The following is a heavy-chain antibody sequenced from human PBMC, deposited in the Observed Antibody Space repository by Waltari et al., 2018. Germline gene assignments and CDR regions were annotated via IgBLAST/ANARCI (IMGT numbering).Heavy chain of an antibody. Sequence: EVRLEEAGGGLMHPGGSLRLSCAASGFTFIDYRMSWVRRAPGKGLECVSTISASGGTTYYAASVKGRFTMSKDNSKNTLYLQMNSLRVDDTAEYYCAKSSGSYYEVFDYWGRGTLVTVSS. CDR3: AKSSGSYYEVFDY. V-gene: IGHV3-23*04. CDR2: ISASGGTT. D-gene: IGHD1-26*01. CDR1: GFTFIDYR. J-gene: IGHJ4*02.